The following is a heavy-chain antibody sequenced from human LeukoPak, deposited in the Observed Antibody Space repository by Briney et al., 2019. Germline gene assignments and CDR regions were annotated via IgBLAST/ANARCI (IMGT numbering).Heavy chain of an antibody. CDR2: IYTSGST. CDR1: GGSISSYY. D-gene: IGHD3-9*01. V-gene: IGHV4-4*09. J-gene: IGHJ4*02. Sequence: SETLSLTCTVSGGSISSYYWSWIRQPPGKGLEWIGCIYTSGSTNYNPSLKSRVTISVDMSKNQFSLKLSSVTAADTAVYYCARRLSGGDFDYWGQGTLVTVSS. CDR3: ARRLSGGDFDY.